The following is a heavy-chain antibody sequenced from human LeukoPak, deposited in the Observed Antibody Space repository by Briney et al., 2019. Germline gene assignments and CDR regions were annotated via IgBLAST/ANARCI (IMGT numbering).Heavy chain of an antibody. J-gene: IGHJ5*02. V-gene: IGHV5-51*01. Sequence: GECLKISCNGSGYSFTSYWISWVRQMPGKGLEWMGIIYRGASGTRYSPSFQGQGTISVDKTISTAYLQLSSLKASDTAMYYCARTYYYDSSSTYIWFDPWGQGTLVTVSS. D-gene: IGHD3-22*01. CDR1: GYSFTSYW. CDR3: ARTYYYDSSSTYIWFDP. CDR2: IYRGASGT.